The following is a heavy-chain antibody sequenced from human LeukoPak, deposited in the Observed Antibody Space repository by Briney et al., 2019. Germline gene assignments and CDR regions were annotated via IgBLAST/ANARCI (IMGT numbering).Heavy chain of an antibody. Sequence: GASVKVSCKASGGTFSSYAISWVRQAPGQGLEWMGWISAYNGNTNYAQKLQGRVTMTTDTSTSTAYMELRSLRSDDTAVYYCARLMVRGVILTYYYYGMDVWGQGTTVTVSS. V-gene: IGHV1-18*01. D-gene: IGHD3-10*01. CDR3: ARLMVRGVILTYYYYGMDV. CDR1: GGTFSSYA. J-gene: IGHJ6*02. CDR2: ISAYNGNT.